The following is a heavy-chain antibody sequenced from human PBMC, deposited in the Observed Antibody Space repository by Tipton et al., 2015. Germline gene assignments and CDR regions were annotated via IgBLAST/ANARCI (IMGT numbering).Heavy chain of an antibody. V-gene: IGHV4-59*01. CDR3: AAFCYGGNCPDY. CDR2: IYYSGST. CDR1: GGSIDSYY. J-gene: IGHJ4*02. Sequence: TLSLTCSVSGGSIDSYYWSWIRQSPGKGLDWIGYIYYSGSTNYNPSLKSRVTISVDTSKTQFSLRLSSVTAADTAVYYCAAFCYGGNCPDYWGQGTLVIVSA. D-gene: IGHD2-15*01.